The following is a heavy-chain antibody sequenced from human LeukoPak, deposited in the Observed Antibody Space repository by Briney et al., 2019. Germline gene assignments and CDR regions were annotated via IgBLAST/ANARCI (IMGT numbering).Heavy chain of an antibody. CDR3: ARARAIYDSSGYFDY. Sequence: GGSLRLSCAASGFTLSSYSMNWVRQAPGKGLEWVAVIWYDGSNKYYADSVKGRFTISRDNSKNTLYLQMNSLRAEDTAVYYCARARAIYDSSGYFDYWGQGTLVTVSS. CDR1: GFTLSSYS. D-gene: IGHD3-22*01. J-gene: IGHJ4*02. CDR2: IWYDGSNK. V-gene: IGHV3-33*08.